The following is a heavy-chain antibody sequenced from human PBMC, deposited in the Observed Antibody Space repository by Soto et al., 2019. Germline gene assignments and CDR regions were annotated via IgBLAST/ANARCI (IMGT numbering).Heavy chain of an antibody. D-gene: IGHD3-9*01. CDR3: ARAYYDILTGYYGSFDY. CDR2: IYFTGST. CDR1: GGAVSSGTYY. J-gene: IGHJ4*02. Sequence: PSETLSLTCTVSGGAVSSGTYYWSWIRQPPGKGLEWIGHIYFTGSTNYNPSLKSRVTMSLDTSRNQFSLKLSSVTAADTAVYYCARAYYDILTGYYGSFDYWGQVTLVTVSS. V-gene: IGHV4-61*01.